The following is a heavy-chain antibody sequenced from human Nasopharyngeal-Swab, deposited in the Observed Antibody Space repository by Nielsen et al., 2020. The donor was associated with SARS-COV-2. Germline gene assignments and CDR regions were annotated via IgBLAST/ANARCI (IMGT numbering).Heavy chain of an antibody. CDR2: IYYSGST. V-gene: IGHV4-59*08. CDR3: ARPTYCGGDCQNYFDY. Sequence: SETLSLTCTVSGGSISSYYWSWIRQPPGKGLEWIGYIYYSGSTNYNPSLKSRVTISVDTSKNQFSPKLSSVTAADTAVYYCARPTYCGGDCQNYFDYWGQGTLVTVSS. CDR1: GGSISSYY. J-gene: IGHJ4*02. D-gene: IGHD2-21*02.